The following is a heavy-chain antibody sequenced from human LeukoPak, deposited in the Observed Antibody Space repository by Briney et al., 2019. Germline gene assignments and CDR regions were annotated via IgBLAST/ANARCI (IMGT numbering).Heavy chain of an antibody. CDR1: GGSISSGGYY. D-gene: IGHD5-18*01. Sequence: SETLSLTCTVSGGSISSGGYYWSWIRQPPGKGLEWIGEIYHSGSTNYNPSLKSRVTISVDKSKNQFSLKLSSVTAADTAVYYCARDRPIGSAMGIDYWGQGTLVTVSS. V-gene: IGHV4-30-2*01. CDR2: IYHSGST. CDR3: ARDRPIGSAMGIDY. J-gene: IGHJ4*02.